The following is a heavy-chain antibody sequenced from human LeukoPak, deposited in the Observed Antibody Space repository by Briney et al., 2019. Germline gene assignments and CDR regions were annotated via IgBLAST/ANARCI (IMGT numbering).Heavy chain of an antibody. CDR2: IYYSGST. J-gene: IGHJ5*02. CDR3: ARYGFKDNWFDP. D-gene: IGHD3-10*01. Sequence: PSQTLSLTCTVSGGSISSGGYYWSWIRQHPGKGLEWIGYIYYSGSTYYNPSLKSRVTISVDTSKNQFSLKLSSVTAADTAVYYCARYGFKDNWFDPWGQGTLVTVSS. V-gene: IGHV4-31*03. CDR1: GGSISSGGYY.